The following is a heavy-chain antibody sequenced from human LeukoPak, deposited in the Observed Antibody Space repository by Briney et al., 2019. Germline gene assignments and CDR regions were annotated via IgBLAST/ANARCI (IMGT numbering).Heavy chain of an antibody. Sequence: PSETLSLTCTVSGGSISSFYWNWIRQPPGKALEWIGHIHYTGNTNYNPSLKSRVTISVDTSKNQFSLYLSSVTAADTAVYYCVISTVIAPEFDSWGQGTLVTVSS. V-gene: IGHV4-59*01. D-gene: IGHD2-21*01. CDR3: VISTVIAPEFDS. CDR2: IHYTGNT. CDR1: GGSISSFY. J-gene: IGHJ4*02.